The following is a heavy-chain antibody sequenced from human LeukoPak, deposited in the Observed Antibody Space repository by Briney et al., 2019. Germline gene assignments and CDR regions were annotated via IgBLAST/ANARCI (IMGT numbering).Heavy chain of an antibody. CDR2: ISGSGGST. CDR3: AKSTYGSPEGY. V-gene: IGHV3-23*01. Sequence: GGSLRLSCAASGFTFSSYAMCWVRQAPGKGLEWVSAISGSGGSTYYADSVKGRFTISRDNSKNTLYLQMNSLRAEDTAVYYCAKSTYGSPEGYWGQGTLVTVSS. CDR1: GFTFSSYA. D-gene: IGHD3-10*01. J-gene: IGHJ4*02.